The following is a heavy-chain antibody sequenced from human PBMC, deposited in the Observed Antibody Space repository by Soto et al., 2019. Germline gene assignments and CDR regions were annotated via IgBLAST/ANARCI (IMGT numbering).Heavy chain of an antibody. Sequence: SETLSLTCTVSGGSLSSYYWSWIRQPPGKGLECIGYIYYSGSTNYNPSLKSRVTISVDTSKNQFSLKLSSVTAADTAVYYCARVRGELLWFGVHGFDPWGQGTLVNVSS. CDR2: IYYSGST. CDR3: ARVRGELLWFGVHGFDP. D-gene: IGHD3-10*01. V-gene: IGHV4-59*01. CDR1: GGSLSSYY. J-gene: IGHJ5*02.